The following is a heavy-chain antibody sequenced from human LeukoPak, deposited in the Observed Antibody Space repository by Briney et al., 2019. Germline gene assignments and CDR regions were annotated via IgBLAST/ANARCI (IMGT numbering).Heavy chain of an antibody. CDR2: IIPIFGTA. Sequence: SVKVSCKASGGTFSSYTISWVRQAPGQGLEWMGGIIPIFGTANYAQKFQGRVTITADESTSTAYMELSSLRSEDTAVYYCATDTVTTAEGYYYYYMDVWGKGTTVTVSS. D-gene: IGHD4-11*01. J-gene: IGHJ6*03. V-gene: IGHV1-69*13. CDR3: ATDTVTTAEGYYYYYMDV. CDR1: GGTFSSYT.